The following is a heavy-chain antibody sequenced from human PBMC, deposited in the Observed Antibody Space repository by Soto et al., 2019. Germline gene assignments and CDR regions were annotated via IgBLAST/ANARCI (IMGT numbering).Heavy chain of an antibody. CDR2: INPNTGVT. CDR1: GYSFTNYY. Sequence: GASVKVSCKASGYSFTNYYMHWVRQAPGQGLEWMGWINPNTGVTKYAQNFQGRVTMTRDTSISTAYTELSRLRSDDTAVYYCAKDPTGRTGYWGQGALVTVSS. J-gene: IGHJ4*02. V-gene: IGHV1-2*02. D-gene: IGHD1-1*01. CDR3: AKDPTGRTGY.